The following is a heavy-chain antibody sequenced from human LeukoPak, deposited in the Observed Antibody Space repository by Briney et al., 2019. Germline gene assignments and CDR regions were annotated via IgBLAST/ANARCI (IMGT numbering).Heavy chain of an antibody. CDR1: GGSISSYY. J-gene: IGHJ5*02. Sequence: PSETLSLTCTVSGGSISSYYWSWIRQPPGKGLEWIGYIYYSGSTNHNPSLKSRVTISVDTSKNQFSLKLSSVTAADTAVYYCARGGVPSYDFWSAASWFDPWGQGTLVTVSS. CDR3: ARGGVPSYDFWSAASWFDP. CDR2: IYYSGST. V-gene: IGHV4-59*01. D-gene: IGHD3-3*01.